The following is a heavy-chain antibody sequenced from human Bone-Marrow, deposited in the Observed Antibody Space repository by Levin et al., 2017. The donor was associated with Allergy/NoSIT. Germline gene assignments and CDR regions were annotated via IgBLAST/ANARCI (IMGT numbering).Heavy chain of an antibody. D-gene: IGHD2-15*01. Sequence: GESLKISCAASGFTFSSYAMHWVRQAPGKGLEWVAVISYDGSNKYYADSVKGRFTISRDNSKNTLYLQMNSLRAEDTAVYYCASAPPLFDVVVVAATGGSWFDPWGQGTLVTVSS. CDR2: ISYDGSNK. CDR1: GFTFSSYA. J-gene: IGHJ5*02. CDR3: ASAPPLFDVVVVAATGGSWFDP. V-gene: IGHV3-30-3*01.